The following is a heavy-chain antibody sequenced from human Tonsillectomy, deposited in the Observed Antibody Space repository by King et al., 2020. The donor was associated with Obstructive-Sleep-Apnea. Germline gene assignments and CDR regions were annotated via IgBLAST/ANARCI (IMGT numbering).Heavy chain of an antibody. CDR1: GFTFYDYA. Sequence: VQLVESGGGFEQPGGSLRLSCAASGFTFYDYAIHWVRQAPGKSLEWGSCISWNSGSMDYAVSVKGRFTIFRDNAKNSLYLQMYSLRADDTALYYCAKGLSQQWLAGYFDYWGQGSLVTVSS. J-gene: IGHJ4*02. V-gene: IGHV3-9*01. CDR2: ISWNSGSM. CDR3: AKGLSQQWLAGYFDY. D-gene: IGHD6-19*01.